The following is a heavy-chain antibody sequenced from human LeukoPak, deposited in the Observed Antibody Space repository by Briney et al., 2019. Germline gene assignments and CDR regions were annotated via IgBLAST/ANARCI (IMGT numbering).Heavy chain of an antibody. CDR2: INHSGST. CDR3: ARGRGAFDI. D-gene: IGHD5-12*01. CDR1: GVAFSGYY. Sequence: PSETLSLTCAVYGVAFSGYYWSWIRQPPGKGLEWLGEINHSGSTNYNPSLQSRVTISVDTSKNQFSLKLSSVTAADTAVYYCARGRGAFDIWGQGTMVTVSS. J-gene: IGHJ3*02. V-gene: IGHV4-34*01.